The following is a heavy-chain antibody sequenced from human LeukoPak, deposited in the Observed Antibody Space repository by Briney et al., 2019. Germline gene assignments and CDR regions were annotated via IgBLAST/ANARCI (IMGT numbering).Heavy chain of an antibody. V-gene: IGHV1-2*02. Sequence: ASVKVSCKASGYSFTGYYMHWVRQAPGQGLEWMGWINPNSGGTNYAQKFQGRVTMTRDTSTSTAYMELSRLRSDDTAVYYCASDRYSSSWYYFDYWGQGTLVTVSS. J-gene: IGHJ4*02. CDR1: GYSFTGYY. CDR3: ASDRYSSSWYYFDY. D-gene: IGHD6-13*01. CDR2: INPNSGGT.